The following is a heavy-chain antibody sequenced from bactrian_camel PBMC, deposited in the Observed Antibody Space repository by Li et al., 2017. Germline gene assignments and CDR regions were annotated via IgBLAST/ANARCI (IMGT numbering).Heavy chain of an antibody. CDR2: IDERGRT. CDR3: AADRSGGARSSNIGSGNGHTLLAGTLLT. CDR1: GSMFQNTC. V-gene: IGHV3S53*01. Sequence: HVQLVESGGGSVQAGGSLRLSCSASGSMFQNTCVGWFRQRPGKEREGIAAIDERGRTSYIDSVKGRFTISQDKGTSILYLQMDSLEPNDTAMYYCAADRSGGARSSNIGSGNGHTLLAGTLLTGARGPRSPSP. D-gene: IGHD1*01. J-gene: IGHJ4*01.